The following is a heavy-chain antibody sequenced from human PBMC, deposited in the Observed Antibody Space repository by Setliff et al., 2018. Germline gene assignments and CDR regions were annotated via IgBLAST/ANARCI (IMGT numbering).Heavy chain of an antibody. Sequence: LRLSCAASGFTFNKFAWSWVRQAPGKGLEWISAISADGSSVYYINSVRGRFTVSRDNSNNIVYLQMNSLRAEDTAFYYCARATASLPTTASDYWGQGTLVTVSS. V-gene: IGHV3-23*01. CDR1: GFTFNKFA. CDR2: ISADGSSV. J-gene: IGHJ4*02. D-gene: IGHD2-21*02. CDR3: ARATASLPTTASDY.